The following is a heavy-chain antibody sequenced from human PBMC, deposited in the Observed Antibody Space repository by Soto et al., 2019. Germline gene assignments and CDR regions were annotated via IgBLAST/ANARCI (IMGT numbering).Heavy chain of an antibody. V-gene: IGHV3-23*01. J-gene: IGHJ4*02. CDR3: AKRYPPIHYVILNGYYNSVDQRFDY. CDR1: GLTFNNYA. Sequence: PGGSLRLSCAASGLTFNNYAMNWVRQSPEKGLEWVSAISGSGASTNYADSVKGWFTISRDNSKNTLYLQMNSLRAEDTAVYYCAKRYPPIHYVILNGYYNSVDQRFDYWGQGSLVTVSS. D-gene: IGHD3-9*01. CDR2: ISGSGAST.